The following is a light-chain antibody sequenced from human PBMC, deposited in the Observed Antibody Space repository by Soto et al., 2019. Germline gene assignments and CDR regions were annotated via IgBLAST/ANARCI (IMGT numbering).Light chain of an antibody. Sequence: EIVLTQSPGTLSLSPGERAALSCRASQRVTNNYLAWYQHKPGQAPRLLIYGASSRATGIPDRFSGSGSGTDFTLTISRLEPEDFAVYYCPQYGSSPRTFGQGTKLEIK. J-gene: IGKJ2*01. V-gene: IGKV3-20*01. CDR3: PQYGSSPRT. CDR1: QRVTNNY. CDR2: GAS.